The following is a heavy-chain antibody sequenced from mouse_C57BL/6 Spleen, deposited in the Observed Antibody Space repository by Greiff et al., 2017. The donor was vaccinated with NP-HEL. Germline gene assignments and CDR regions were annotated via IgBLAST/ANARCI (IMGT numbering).Heavy chain of an antibody. CDR2: ISDDGSN. Sequence: EVKLQESGPGLVKPSQSLSLTCSVTGYSITSGYYWNWIRQSPGNKLEWMGYISDDGSNNYNPSFKNRISITRDTSKNQFFLKLNSVTTEDTATYYCARGDYYDYDWYFDVWGTGTTVTVSS. J-gene: IGHJ1*03. D-gene: IGHD2-4*01. CDR3: ARGDYYDYDWYFDV. V-gene: IGHV3-6*01. CDR1: GYSITSGYY.